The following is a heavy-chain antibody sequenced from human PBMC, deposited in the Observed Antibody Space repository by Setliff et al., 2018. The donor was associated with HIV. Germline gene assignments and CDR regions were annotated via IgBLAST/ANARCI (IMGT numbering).Heavy chain of an antibody. CDR2: IYYSGNT. D-gene: IGHD2-15*01. Sequence: SETLSLTCTVSGGSISSFYWSWIRQPPGKGLEWIGYIYYSGNTNYNPSLKSRVTISVDTSKNQFSLKLRSVTAADTAFYYCARDAGGSVGNYYFDYWGQGTLVTVSS. CDR1: GGSISSFY. J-gene: IGHJ4*02. V-gene: IGHV4-59*01. CDR3: ARDAGGSVGNYYFDY.